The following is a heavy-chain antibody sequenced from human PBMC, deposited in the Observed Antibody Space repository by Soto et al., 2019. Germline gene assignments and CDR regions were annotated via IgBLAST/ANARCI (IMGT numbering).Heavy chain of an antibody. D-gene: IGHD3-3*01. V-gene: IGHV4-59*01. CDR2: LYYSGNT. CDR1: GGSISPFY. Sequence: SETLSLTCTVSGGSISPFYWSWFRQPPGKGQEWIGYLYYSGNTNYSPSLKSRVTISVDASKNQVSLRLSSVTAADTAVYYCARERNSMQTYYDFWSGYYSHGMDVWGQGTTVTVSS. J-gene: IGHJ6*02. CDR3: ARERNSMQTYYDFWSGYYSHGMDV.